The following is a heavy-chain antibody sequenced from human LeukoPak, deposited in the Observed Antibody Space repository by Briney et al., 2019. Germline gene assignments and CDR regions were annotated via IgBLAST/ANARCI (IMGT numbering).Heavy chain of an antibody. Sequence: SETLSHTCTVSGGSISSYYWSWIRQPPGKGLEWIGYIYYSGSTNYNPSLKSRVTISVDTSKNQFSLKLSSVTAADTAVYYCARVGYSGYVWGQGTLVTVSS. CDR2: IYYSGST. CDR1: GGSISSYY. V-gene: IGHV4-59*01. CDR3: ARVGYSGYV. D-gene: IGHD5-12*01. J-gene: IGHJ4*02.